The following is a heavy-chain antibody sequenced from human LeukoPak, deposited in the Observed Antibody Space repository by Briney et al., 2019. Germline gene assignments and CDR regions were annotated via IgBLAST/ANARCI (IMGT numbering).Heavy chain of an antibody. CDR2: ISAYNGNT. CDR1: GYTFTSYG. Sequence: GASVKVSCKASGYTFTSYGISWVRQAPGQGLEWMGWISAYNGNTNYAQKLQGRVTMTTDTSTSTAYMELRSLRSDDTAVYYCAREAGYSYGYAQDIYFDYWGQGTLVTVSS. CDR3: AREAGYSYGYAQDIYFDY. J-gene: IGHJ4*02. D-gene: IGHD5-18*01. V-gene: IGHV1-18*01.